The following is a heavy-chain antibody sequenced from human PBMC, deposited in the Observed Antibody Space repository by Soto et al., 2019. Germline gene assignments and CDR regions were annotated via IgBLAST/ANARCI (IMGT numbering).Heavy chain of an antibody. D-gene: IGHD3-10*01. Sequence: QVQLVQSGAEVKKPGSSVKVSCKASGGTFSSYAISWVRQAPGQGLEWMGGIIPIFGTANYTQKFQGRVTTTADKSTSTAYMELSSLRSEDTAVYYCARDLWSGPEVDEDAFDIWGQGTMVTVSS. CDR3: ARDLWSGPEVDEDAFDI. CDR1: GGTFSSYA. CDR2: IIPIFGTA. V-gene: IGHV1-69*06. J-gene: IGHJ3*02.